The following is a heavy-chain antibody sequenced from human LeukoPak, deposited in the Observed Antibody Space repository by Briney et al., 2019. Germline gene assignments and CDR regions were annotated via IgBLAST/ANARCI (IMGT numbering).Heavy chain of an antibody. D-gene: IGHD6-6*01. CDR2: ISAYNGNT. Sequence: ASMKVSCKASGYTFTSYGISWVRQAPGQGLEWMGWISAYNGNTNYAQKLQGRVTMTTDTSTSTAYMELRSLRSDDTAVYYCARASRSILAARRGGLDYWGQGTLVTVSS. CDR3: ARASRSILAARRGGLDY. V-gene: IGHV1-18*01. J-gene: IGHJ4*02. CDR1: GYTFTSYG.